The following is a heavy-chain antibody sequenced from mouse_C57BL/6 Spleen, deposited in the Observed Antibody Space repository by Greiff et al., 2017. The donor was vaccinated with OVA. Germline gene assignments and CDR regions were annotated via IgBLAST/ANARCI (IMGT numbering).Heavy chain of an antibody. CDR1: GYSFTGYY. V-gene: IGHV1-42*01. D-gene: IGHD2-1*01. CDR3: ARRRGNYSWYFDV. J-gene: IGHJ1*03. CDR2: INPSTGGT. Sequence: EVKLMESGPELVKPGASVKISCKASGYSFTGYYMNWVKQSPEKSLEWIGEINPSTGGTTYNQKFKAKATLTVDKSSSTAYMQLKSLTSEDSAVYYCARRRGNYSWYFDVWGTGTTVTVSS.